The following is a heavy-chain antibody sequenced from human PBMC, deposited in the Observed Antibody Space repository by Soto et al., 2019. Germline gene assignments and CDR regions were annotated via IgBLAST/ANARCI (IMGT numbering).Heavy chain of an antibody. J-gene: IGHJ6*04. Sequence: NPSETLSLTCTVFGGSFSSSSHYWGWIRQPPGKGLEWLGTMFYFGSTYYNTSLESRVTISVDPSKNQFSLKLSSVTAADTAVYNCARNNFFFTGGSCYLRAYHYYGWDVWGKGTTVTVPS. CDR1: GGSFSSSSHY. D-gene: IGHD2-15*01. CDR2: MFYFGST. CDR3: ARNNFFFTGGSCYLRAYHYYGWDV. V-gene: IGHV4-39*01.